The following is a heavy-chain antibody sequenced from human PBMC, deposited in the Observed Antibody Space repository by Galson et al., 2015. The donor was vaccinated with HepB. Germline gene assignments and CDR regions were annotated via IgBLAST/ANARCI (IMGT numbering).Heavy chain of an antibody. CDR1: GYTFTSYY. CDR3: ARLGRQQLVLGAFDI. Sequence: SVKVSCKASGYTFTSYYMHWVRQAPGQGLEWMGIINPSGGSTSYAQKLQGRVTMTRDTSTSTVYMELSSLKASDTAMYYCARLGRQQLVLGAFDIWGQGTMVTVSS. V-gene: IGHV1-46*04. J-gene: IGHJ3*02. D-gene: IGHD6-13*01. CDR2: INPSGGST.